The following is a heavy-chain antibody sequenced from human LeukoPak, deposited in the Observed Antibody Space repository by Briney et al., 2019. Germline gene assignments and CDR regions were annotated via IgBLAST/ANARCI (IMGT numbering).Heavy chain of an antibody. V-gene: IGHV4-4*07. D-gene: IGHD3-10*01. Sequence: KPSETLSLTCTVSGGSISTYHWSWIRQPAGKDLEWIGHIYSSGSTNYNPSLKSRVTMSVDTSKNQLSLKLNSVTAADTAVYYCARGYGSGSNWFDPWGQGTLVIVSS. CDR3: ARGYGSGSNWFDP. CDR1: GGSISTYH. CDR2: IYSSGST. J-gene: IGHJ5*02.